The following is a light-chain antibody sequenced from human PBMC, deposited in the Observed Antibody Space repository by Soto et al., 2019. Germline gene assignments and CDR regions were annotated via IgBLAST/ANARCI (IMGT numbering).Light chain of an antibody. CDR1: SSDVGNYNY. CDR3: CSYAGSYTYVL. J-gene: IGLJ2*01. CDR2: DVS. Sequence: QSALTQPRSVSGSPGQSVTISCTGTSSDVGNYNYVSWYQQHPGKAPKLMIFDVSKRLSGVPDRFSGSKSGNKASLTISGLQAEDEADYYCCSYAGSYTYVLFGGGTKLTVL. V-gene: IGLV2-11*01.